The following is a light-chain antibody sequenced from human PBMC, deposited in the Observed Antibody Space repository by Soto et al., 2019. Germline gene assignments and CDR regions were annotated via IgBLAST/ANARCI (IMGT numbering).Light chain of an antibody. CDR2: GAS. CDR3: QQNNNWTT. CDR1: QSVNSN. Sequence: EIVMTQSPATLSVSPGERATLSCRASQSVNSNLAWYQQKPGQAPRLLIYGASTRATGVPARFSGSGSGTEFTLTISRLQAEDFAVDCYQQNNNWTTFGQGTKVEI. J-gene: IGKJ1*01. V-gene: IGKV3-15*01.